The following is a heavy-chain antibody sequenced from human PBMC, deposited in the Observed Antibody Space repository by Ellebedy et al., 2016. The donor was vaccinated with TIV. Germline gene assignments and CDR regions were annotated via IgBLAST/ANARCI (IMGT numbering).Heavy chain of an antibody. CDR1: GFTFIIYS. J-gene: IGHJ4*02. CDR3: ARIEPFYCSSTSCKNLGSDY. V-gene: IGHV3-48*01. D-gene: IGHD2-2*01. CDR2: ISSSSRTI. Sequence: GESLKTSXAASGFTFIIYSLNWVRQAPGKGLEWVSYISSSSRTIYYADSVKGRFTISRDNAKNSLYLQMNSLRAEDAAVYYCARIEPFYCSSTSCKNLGSDYWGQGTLVTVSS.